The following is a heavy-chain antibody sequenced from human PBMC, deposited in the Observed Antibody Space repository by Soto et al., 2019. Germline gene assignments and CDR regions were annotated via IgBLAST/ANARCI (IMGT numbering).Heavy chain of an antibody. V-gene: IGHV1-3*01. J-gene: IGHJ3*01. CDR2: INVGNGNT. CDR3: ARQDAFDV. Sequence: ASVKVSCKASGHTFSSYGMHWVRQAPGQRLEWMGWINVGNGNTAYSQKFQGRVTITRDTTASTAYMELSSLTSEDTAVYYCARQDAFDVWGQGTMVTVSS. CDR1: GHTFSSYG.